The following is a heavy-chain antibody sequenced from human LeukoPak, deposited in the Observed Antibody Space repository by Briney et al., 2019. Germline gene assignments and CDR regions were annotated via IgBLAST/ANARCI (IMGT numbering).Heavy chain of an antibody. V-gene: IGHV3-30-3*01. CDR2: ISNDGNNK. CDR1: GFTFSRYG. J-gene: IGHJ4*02. D-gene: IGHD1-26*01. Sequence: GGSLRLSCAASGFTFSRYGLHWVRQAPGKGQEWVAIISNDGNNKRYADSVKGRFTISRDNSKNTVYLQMNSLRAEDTAVYYCARVRVRGSYSHPLDYWGQGTLVTVSS. CDR3: ARVRVRGSYSHPLDY.